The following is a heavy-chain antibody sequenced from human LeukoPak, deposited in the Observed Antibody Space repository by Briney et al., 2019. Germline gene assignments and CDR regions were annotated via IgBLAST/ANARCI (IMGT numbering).Heavy chain of an antibody. Sequence: GGSLILYCSASGLTLCRYAMGWVGQAPGKGLDWVSAISGSGGTTYYAESVKGRFTNSRDNSQHTLYLQMNSLIDEDTAVYYCASGPNHYGGNPDYWGQGTLVTVSS. CDR2: ISGSGGTT. D-gene: IGHD4-23*01. J-gene: IGHJ4*02. CDR3: ASGPNHYGGNPDY. CDR1: GLTLCRYA. V-gene: IGHV3-23*01.